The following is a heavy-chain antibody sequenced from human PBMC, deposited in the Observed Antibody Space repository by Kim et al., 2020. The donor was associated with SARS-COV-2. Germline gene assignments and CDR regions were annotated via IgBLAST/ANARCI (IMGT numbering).Heavy chain of an antibody. CDR3: TTTLYYYYGMDV. Sequence: GGSLRLSCAASGFTFSNAWMSWVRQAPGKGLEWVGRIKSKTDGGTTDYAAPVKGRFTISRDDSKNTLYLQMNSLKTEDTAVYYCTTTLYYYYGMDVWGQGTTVTVSS. V-gene: IGHV3-15*01. CDR1: GFTFSNAW. J-gene: IGHJ6*02. CDR2: IKSKTDGGTT.